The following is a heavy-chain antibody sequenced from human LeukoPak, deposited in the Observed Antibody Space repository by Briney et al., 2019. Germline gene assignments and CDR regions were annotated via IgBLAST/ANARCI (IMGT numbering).Heavy chain of an antibody. D-gene: IGHD1-1*01. V-gene: IGHV3-48*01. J-gene: IGHJ3*01. Sequence: GGSLRLSCAASGFTLRGYSMDWVRQAPGKGLEWVSHLSSDFTSMYYANSVKGRFTISRDNAKNSLYLQMNSLRAEDSAVYYCARVLLERPGIDSFDLWGQGTMVTVSS. CDR2: LSSDFTSM. CDR1: GFTLRGYS. CDR3: ARVLLERPGIDSFDL.